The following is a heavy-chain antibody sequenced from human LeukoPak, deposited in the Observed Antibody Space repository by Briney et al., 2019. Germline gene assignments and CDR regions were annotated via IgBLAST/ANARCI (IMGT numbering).Heavy chain of an antibody. D-gene: IGHD3-22*01. CDR1: GFTSSSYS. CDR3: ARATPTYYYDSSGYHEELLYYYGMDV. V-gene: IGHV3-21*01. CDR2: ISSSSSYI. Sequence: PGGSLRLSCAASGFTSSSYSMNWVRQAPGKGLEWVSSISSSSSYIYYADSVKGRFTISRDNAKNSLYLQMNSLRAEDTAVYYCARATPTYYYDSSGYHEELLYYYGMDVWGQGTTVTVSS. J-gene: IGHJ6*02.